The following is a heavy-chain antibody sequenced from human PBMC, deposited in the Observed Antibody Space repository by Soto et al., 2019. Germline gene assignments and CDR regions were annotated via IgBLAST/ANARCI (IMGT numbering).Heavy chain of an antibody. J-gene: IGHJ4*02. CDR1: GGSIVGYY. D-gene: IGHD5-12*01. V-gene: IGHV4-59*01. Sequence: SVTLCVTWTVAGGSIVGYYWSWIRQPPGKGLEWIGYIYYSGSTNYNPSLKSRVTISVDTSKNQFSLKLSSVTAADTAVYYCARAPYGGYEDYWGQGTLVTVS. CDR2: IYYSGST. CDR3: ARAPYGGYEDY.